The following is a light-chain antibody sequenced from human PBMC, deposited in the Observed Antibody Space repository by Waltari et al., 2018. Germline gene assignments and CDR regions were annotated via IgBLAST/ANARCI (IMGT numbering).Light chain of an antibody. CDR2: TAS. J-gene: IGKJ1*01. Sequence: DSQMTQSPSTLSASVADRVTITCRASQNLNHWLAWYQQKPGKAPKLLIYTASTLESGVPSRFSGSASGTEFTLTIDSLQPDDFATYYCQQYNTYPRTFGQGTKVEIK. CDR3: QQYNTYPRT. V-gene: IGKV1-5*03. CDR1: QNLNHW.